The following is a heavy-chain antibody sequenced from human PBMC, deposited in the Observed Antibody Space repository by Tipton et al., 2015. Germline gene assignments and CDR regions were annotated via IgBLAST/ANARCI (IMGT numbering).Heavy chain of an antibody. Sequence: TLSLTCTVSGGSISHYYWSWIRQPPGKGLEWLGHIYYSGNTNYNPSLKSRVTMSVDTSKNQFSLKLSSVTAADTAVYYCARSRTNIVVVPADYGMDVWGQGTTVTVSS. CDR3: ARSRTNIVVVPADYGMDV. CDR1: GGSISHYY. J-gene: IGHJ6*02. V-gene: IGHV4-59*01. CDR2: IYYSGNT. D-gene: IGHD2-2*01.